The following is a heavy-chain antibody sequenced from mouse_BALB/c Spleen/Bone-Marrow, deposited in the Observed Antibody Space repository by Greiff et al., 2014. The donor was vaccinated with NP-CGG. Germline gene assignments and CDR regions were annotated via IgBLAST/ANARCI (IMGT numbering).Heavy chain of an antibody. Sequence: DVQLQESGGGLVKPGGSLKLSCAASGFTFSGYAMSWVRQTPKKRLEWVATISSGGSYTYYPDSVKGRFTISRDNAKNTLYLQMSSLRAEDTAMYYCASLTGRDYWGQGTTLTVSA. CDR2: ISSGGSYT. CDR3: ASLTGRDY. V-gene: IGHV5-9-3*01. CDR1: GFTFSGYA. J-gene: IGHJ2*01. D-gene: IGHD4-1*01.